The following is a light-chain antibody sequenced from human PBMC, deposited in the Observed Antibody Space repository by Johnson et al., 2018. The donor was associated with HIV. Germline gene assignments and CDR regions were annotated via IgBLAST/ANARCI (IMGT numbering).Light chain of an antibody. Sequence: QSVLTQPPSVSAAPGQRVTISCSGSTSNFENNYVSWYQQLPGTAPKLLIYDNNKRPSGIPDRFSGSKSGTSATLGITGLQTGDEADYYCGTWDSSLSAYVFGTGTKVTVL. J-gene: IGLJ1*01. CDR3: GTWDSSLSAYV. CDR1: TSNFENNY. CDR2: DNN. V-gene: IGLV1-51*01.